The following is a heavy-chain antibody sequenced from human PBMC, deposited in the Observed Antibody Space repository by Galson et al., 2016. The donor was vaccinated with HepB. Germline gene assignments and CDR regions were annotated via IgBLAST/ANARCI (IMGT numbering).Heavy chain of an antibody. CDR1: GGTFSTYA. D-gene: IGHD2-2*01. V-gene: IGHV1-69*06. J-gene: IGHJ6*02. CDR2: INPIFGTA. Sequence: SVKVSCKASGGTFSTYAISWVRQAPGQGLEWMGGINPIFGTANYAQKFQGRVTITADKSTSTAYMELSSLRSEGTAVYYCARVVVPAARWYYYYGMDVWGQGTTVTVSS. CDR3: ARVVVPAARWYYYYGMDV.